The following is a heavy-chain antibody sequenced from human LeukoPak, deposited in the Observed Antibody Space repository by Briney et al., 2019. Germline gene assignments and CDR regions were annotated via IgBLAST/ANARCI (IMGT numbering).Heavy chain of an antibody. CDR1: GDSVTYYY. D-gene: IGHD2-21*02. CDR2: IFHSGDN. CDR3: ARGHSGGDAYSWFDP. J-gene: IGHJ5*02. V-gene: IGHV4-4*07. Sequence: SETLSLTCTVSGDSVTYYYWSWIRQPAGKGLEWIGRIFHSGDNNYNPSLKSRVTMSVDTSKNLVSLNLTSVTAADTAVYYCARGHSGGDAYSWFDPWGQGTLVTVSS.